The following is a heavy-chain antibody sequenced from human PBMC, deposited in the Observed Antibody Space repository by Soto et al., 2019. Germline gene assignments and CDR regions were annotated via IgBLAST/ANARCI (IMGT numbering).Heavy chain of an antibody. J-gene: IGHJ5*02. V-gene: IGHV4-31*03. CDR1: GGSISRGGYY. CDR2: IYYSGST. Sequence: QVQLQESGPGLVKPSQTLSLTCTVYGGSISRGGYYWPWIRQHTGKGLERIWYIYYSGSTYYNPSLKSRVTLSVDTSKIQFSLKLSSVTAADTAVYYCAGSVFPWGQGTLVTVSS. CDR3: AGSVFP.